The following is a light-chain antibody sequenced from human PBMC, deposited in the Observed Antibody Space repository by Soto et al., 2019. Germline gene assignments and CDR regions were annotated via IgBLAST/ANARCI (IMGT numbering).Light chain of an antibody. CDR2: EGS. J-gene: IGLJ1*01. Sequence: QSVLTQAASVSGSPGQPITISCTGTSSDVGAYNYVSWYQQHPGKAPKLIIYEGSRRPSGVSSRFSGSKTGNTASLTITGLQAEDEANYYCCSYVGARTYVFGTGTKLTVL. CDR1: SSDVGAYNY. V-gene: IGLV2-23*01. CDR3: CSYVGARTYV.